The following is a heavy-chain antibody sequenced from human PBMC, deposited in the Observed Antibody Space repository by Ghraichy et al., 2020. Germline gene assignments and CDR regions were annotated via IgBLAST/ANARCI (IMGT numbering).Heavy chain of an antibody. CDR3: ARVTYLGWFDP. J-gene: IGHJ5*02. V-gene: IGHV3-53*01. D-gene: IGHD3-16*01. Sequence: GESLNISCAASGFTVSSNYMSWVRQAPGKGLEWVSVIYSGGSTYYADSVKGRFTISRDNSKNTLYLQMNSLRAEDTAVYYCARVTYLGWFDPWGQGTLVTVSS. CDR2: IYSGGST. CDR1: GFTVSSNY.